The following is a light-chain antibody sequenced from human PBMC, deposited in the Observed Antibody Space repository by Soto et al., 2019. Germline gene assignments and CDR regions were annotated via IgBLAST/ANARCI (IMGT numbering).Light chain of an antibody. Sequence: EIVMTQSPATMTVSPGERVTLSCRARQSGSSNLAWYQQKSRQGPRLLIYGASTRATGIPVRFSGSGSGTEFPLTVCRLEPEACAVYCCQQYNCSPRTFGQGTKVDIK. V-gene: IGKV3-15*01. CDR1: QSGSSN. CDR3: QQYNCSPRT. J-gene: IGKJ1*01. CDR2: GAS.